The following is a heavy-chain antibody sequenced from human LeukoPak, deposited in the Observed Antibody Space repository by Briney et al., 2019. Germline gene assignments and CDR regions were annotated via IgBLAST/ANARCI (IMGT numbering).Heavy chain of an antibody. CDR3: ARRYCSSSSCTLDY. Sequence: GGSLGLSCAASGFTFSTYEMNWVRQAPGKGLEWVSYISSRDSTIYYADSVKGRFTISRDNAKNSLYLQMNSLRAEDTAVYYCARRYCSSSSCTLDYWGQGTLVTVSS. D-gene: IGHD2-2*01. V-gene: IGHV3-48*03. J-gene: IGHJ4*02. CDR2: ISSRDSTI. CDR1: GFTFSTYE.